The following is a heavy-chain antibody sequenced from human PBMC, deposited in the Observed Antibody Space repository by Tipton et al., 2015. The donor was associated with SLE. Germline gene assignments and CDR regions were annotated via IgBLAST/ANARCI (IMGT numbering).Heavy chain of an antibody. J-gene: IGHJ4*02. D-gene: IGHD7-27*01. CDR1: GGSIGPYY. Sequence: TLSLTCTVSGGSIGPYYWHWIRQSPGKALEWIGYIYFDGNSNGRGNYNPSLKSRVTMSVDTSKNEFSLNLNSVTAADTAVYYCAGLGPYYFDYWGQGTLVTVSS. V-gene: IGHV4-59*01. CDR2: IYFDGNS. CDR3: AGLGPYYFDY.